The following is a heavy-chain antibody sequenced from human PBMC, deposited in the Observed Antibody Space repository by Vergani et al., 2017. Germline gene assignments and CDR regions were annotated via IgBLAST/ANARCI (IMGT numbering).Heavy chain of an antibody. CDR3: AKGVVPADDSYYYYGMDV. Sequence: EVQLVESGGGLVQPGGSLRLSCAASGFTLGQYWMHWVRQTPGTGLEWVSRVKSDGNSAMYADSVKGRFTISRDNSKNTLYLQMNSLRAEDTAVYYCAKGVVPADDSYYYYGMDVWGQGTTVTVSS. D-gene: IGHD2-2*01. J-gene: IGHJ6*02. CDR2: VKSDGNSA. V-gene: IGHV3-74*03. CDR1: GFTLGQYW.